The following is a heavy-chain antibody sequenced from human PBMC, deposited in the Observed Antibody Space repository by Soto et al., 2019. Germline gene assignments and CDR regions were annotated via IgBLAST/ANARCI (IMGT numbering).Heavy chain of an antibody. D-gene: IGHD6-19*01. J-gene: IGHJ6*02. CDR3: ARYGSGWYPHIPLYYYYGMDV. CDR1: GYTFTSYG. V-gene: IGHV1-18*03. CDR2: ISAYNGNT. Sequence: ASVKVSCKASGYTFTSYGISWVRQAPGQGLEWMGWISAYNGNTNYAQKLQGRVTMTTDTSTSTAYMELRSLRSDDMAVYYCARYGSGWYPHIPLYYYYGMDVWGQGTTVTVSS.